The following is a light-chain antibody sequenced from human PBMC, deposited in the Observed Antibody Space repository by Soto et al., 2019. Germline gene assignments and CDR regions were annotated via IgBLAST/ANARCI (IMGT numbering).Light chain of an antibody. CDR3: QQHGSSPPSWT. V-gene: IGKV3-20*01. J-gene: IGKJ1*01. CDR1: QSVSSNY. CDR2: GAS. Sequence: ETVLTQSPGTLSLSPGERATLFCRASQSVSSNYLAWYQQKPGQAPRLLIYGASSRATGIPDRFSGSGSGTDFTLTISRLEPEDCAVYYCQQHGSSPPSWTFGQGTKVEIK.